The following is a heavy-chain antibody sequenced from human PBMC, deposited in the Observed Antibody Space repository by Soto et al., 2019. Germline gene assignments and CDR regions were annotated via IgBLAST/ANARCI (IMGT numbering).Heavy chain of an antibody. Sequence: QVPLVESGGGVVQPGTSLRLSCVGSGVIFRSYVIHWVRQAPGKGLEWVALTSYDGSNTDYDDAVKGRFTISRDNSRNTVDLQMDSLRLEDTALYYCARWGTTGGLDVWGQGTLVSVSS. J-gene: IGHJ4*02. D-gene: IGHD3-16*01. V-gene: IGHV3-30*19. CDR2: TSYDGSNT. CDR1: GVIFRSYV. CDR3: ARWGTTGGLDV.